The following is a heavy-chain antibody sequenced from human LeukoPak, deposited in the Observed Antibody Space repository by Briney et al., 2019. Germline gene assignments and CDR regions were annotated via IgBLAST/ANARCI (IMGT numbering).Heavy chain of an antibody. CDR3: ASSIAADYYMDV. Sequence: ASVKVSCKASNYSFTSYGISWVRQAPGQGFEWMAWINAYNGDTNYAQKLQGRVTLTTETSTSTAYMELSSLRSEDTAVYYCASSIAADYYMDVWGKGTTVTVS. D-gene: IGHD6-25*01. CDR1: NYSFTSYG. CDR2: INAYNGDT. J-gene: IGHJ6*03. V-gene: IGHV1-18*01.